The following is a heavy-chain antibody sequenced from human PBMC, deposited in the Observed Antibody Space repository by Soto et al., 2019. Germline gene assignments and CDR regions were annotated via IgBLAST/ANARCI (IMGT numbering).Heavy chain of an antibody. Sequence: GGSLRLSCAASGFTFSDYYMSWIRQAPGKGLEWVSYISSSGSTIYYADSVKGRFTISRDNAKNSLYLQMNSLRAEDTAVYYCAREVYCSSTSCPMDYWGQGTLVTVSS. D-gene: IGHD2-2*01. CDR2: ISSSGSTI. CDR3: AREVYCSSTSCPMDY. J-gene: IGHJ4*02. CDR1: GFTFSDYY. V-gene: IGHV3-11*01.